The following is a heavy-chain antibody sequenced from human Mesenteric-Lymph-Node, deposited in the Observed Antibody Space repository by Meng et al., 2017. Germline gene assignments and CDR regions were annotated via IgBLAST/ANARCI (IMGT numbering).Heavy chain of an antibody. V-gene: IGHV1-2*02. CDR1: GYTFTGYY. D-gene: IGHD3-9*01. J-gene: IGHJ6*02. CDR3: ARASFHYDILTGYSFYYYGMDV. CDR2: INPNSGGT. Sequence: ASVKVSCKASGYTFTGYYMHWVRQAPGQGLEWMGWINPNSGGTNYAQKFQGRVTMTRDTSISTAYMELSRLRSDDTAVYYCARASFHYDILTGYSFYYYGMDVWGQGTTVTVSS.